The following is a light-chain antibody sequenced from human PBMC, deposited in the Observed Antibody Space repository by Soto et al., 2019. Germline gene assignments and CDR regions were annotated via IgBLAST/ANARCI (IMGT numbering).Light chain of an antibody. J-gene: IGKJ4*01. CDR3: QQYGRYPLT. V-gene: IGKV3-20*01. Sequence: EIVLTQSPGTLSLSPGERATLSCRASHGVTNNYLAWYQQKPGQAPRFLIYGASSRATGIPDRFSGGGSETDFTLTISRLEPEDFAVYYCQQYGRYPLTFGGGTKVDIK. CDR2: GAS. CDR1: HGVTNNY.